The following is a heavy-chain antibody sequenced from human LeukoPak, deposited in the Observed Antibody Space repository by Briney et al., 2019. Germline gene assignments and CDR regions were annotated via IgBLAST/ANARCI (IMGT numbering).Heavy chain of an antibody. CDR1: GGSINSYY. Sequence: SETLSLTCTVSGGSINSYYWSWIRQPPGMGLEWIGYFYYSRTTNYNPSLKSRVTISVDTSKNQFSLKLSSVTAADTAVYYCARAIVARSYSSSWYSYWGQGTLVTVSS. J-gene: IGHJ4*02. V-gene: IGHV4-59*12. D-gene: IGHD6-13*01. CDR3: ARAIVARSYSSSWYSY. CDR2: FYYSRTT.